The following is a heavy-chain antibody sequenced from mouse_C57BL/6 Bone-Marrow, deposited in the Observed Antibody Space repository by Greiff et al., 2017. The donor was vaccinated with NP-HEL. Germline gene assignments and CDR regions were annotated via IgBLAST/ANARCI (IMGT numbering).Heavy chain of an antibody. J-gene: IGHJ2*01. D-gene: IGHD2-3*01. CDR1: GYTFTSYG. CDR2: ISPRSGNT. V-gene: IGHV1-81*01. Sequence: VQLQQSGAELARPGASVKLSCKASGYTFTSYGISWVKQRTGQGLEWIGEISPRSGNTYYNEKFKGKATLTADKSSSTAYMELRSLTSEDSAVYFCARSGWFYFDYWGQGTTLTVSS. CDR3: ARSGWFYFDY.